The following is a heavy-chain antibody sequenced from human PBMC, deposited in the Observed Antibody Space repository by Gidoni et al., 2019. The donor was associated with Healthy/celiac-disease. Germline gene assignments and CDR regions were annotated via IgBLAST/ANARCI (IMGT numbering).Heavy chain of an antibody. D-gene: IGHD6-6*01. J-gene: IGHJ4*02. V-gene: IGHV3-9*01. CDR3: AKGPRGQLVKGYFDY. Sequence: EVQLVESGGGLVQPGRSLRLSCAASGFPFDDYAMHWVRQAPGKGLEWVSGISWNSGSIGYADSVKGRFTISRDNAKNSLYLQMNSLRAEDTALYYCAKGPRGQLVKGYFDYWGQGTLVTVSS. CDR2: ISWNSGSI. CDR1: GFPFDDYA.